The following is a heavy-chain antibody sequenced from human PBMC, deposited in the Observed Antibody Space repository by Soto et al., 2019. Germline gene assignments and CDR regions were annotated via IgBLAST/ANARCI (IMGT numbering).Heavy chain of an antibody. V-gene: IGHV5-51*01. J-gene: IGHJ4*02. CDR1: GYSFTSYW. CDR2: IYPSNSNT. Sequence: GESLKISCKGFGYSFTSYWIGWVRQIPGKGLEWMGIIYPSNSNTRYSPSFQGQVTISADTSISTVYLQWDSLKASDTAIYHCARESTGQFDYWGQGTQVTVSS. D-gene: IGHD2-2*01. CDR3: ARESTGQFDY.